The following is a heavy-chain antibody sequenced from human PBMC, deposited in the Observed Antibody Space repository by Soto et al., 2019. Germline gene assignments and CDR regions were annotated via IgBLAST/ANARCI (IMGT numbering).Heavy chain of an antibody. D-gene: IGHD6-13*01. CDR2: ISADSGEP. Sequence: APSLKVSCNSSGFSSTPYAFSWVRRAPGQGLEWMGLISADSGEPRYAQKFQGRVAMTTDTSTRTAYMELRGLTSDDTAVYYCGVSAGLDFWGQGNRVTVSS. CDR1: GFSSTPYA. V-gene: IGHV1-18*01. CDR3: GVSAGLDF. J-gene: IGHJ4*02.